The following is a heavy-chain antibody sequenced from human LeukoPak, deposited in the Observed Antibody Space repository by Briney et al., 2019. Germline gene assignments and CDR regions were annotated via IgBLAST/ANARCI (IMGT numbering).Heavy chain of an antibody. Sequence: SVKVSCKASGCTFSTYAITWVRQAPGQGLEWMGRVIPILTISNYAQIFQDRVTITADKSTSTAYMELSSLRSEDTAVYFCARTNYYDSSGGQGPGSFYYGLDVWGQGTTVTVSS. CDR1: GCTFSTYA. J-gene: IGHJ6*02. CDR3: ARTNYYDSSGGQGPGSFYYGLDV. CDR2: VIPILTIS. D-gene: IGHD3-22*01. V-gene: IGHV1-69*04.